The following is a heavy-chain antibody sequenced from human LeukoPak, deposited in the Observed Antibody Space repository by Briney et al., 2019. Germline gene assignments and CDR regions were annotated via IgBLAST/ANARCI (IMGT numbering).Heavy chain of an antibody. V-gene: IGHV3-30*04. CDR1: TFTFSGYA. J-gene: IGHJ4*02. CDR2: ISYDGSYT. CDR3: AREYCSGAGCYSGTGGFDY. Sequence: QPGRSLRLSCAASTFTFSGYAMHWVRQAPGKGLEWVAVISYDGSYTYYADSVKGRFTIPRDSSKNTLYLQMNSLRAEDTAVYYCAREYCSGAGCYSGTGGFDYWGQGSLVTVSS. D-gene: IGHD2-15*01.